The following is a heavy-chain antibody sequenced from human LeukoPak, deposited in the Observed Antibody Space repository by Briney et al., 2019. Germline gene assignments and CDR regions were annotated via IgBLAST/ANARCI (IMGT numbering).Heavy chain of an antibody. CDR1: GHTFTSYG. Sequence: ASVKVSCKGAGHTFTSYGISWGRQAPGQGHEWVGWISAYNGNANYAQKLQGRVTMTTDTSTSTAYMELRSLRSDDTAVYYCARGPDYYDSSGYYTIFDYWGQGTLVTVSS. D-gene: IGHD3-22*01. J-gene: IGHJ4*02. CDR3: ARGPDYYDSSGYYTIFDY. V-gene: IGHV1-18*01. CDR2: ISAYNGNA.